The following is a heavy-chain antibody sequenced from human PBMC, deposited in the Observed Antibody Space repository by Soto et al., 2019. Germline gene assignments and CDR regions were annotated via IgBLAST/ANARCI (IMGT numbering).Heavy chain of an antibody. V-gene: IGHV3-30-3*01. Sequence: GGSLGLSCAASGFTFSSYAMHWVRQAPGKGLEWVAVISYDGSNKYYADSVKGRFTISRDNSKNTLYLQMNSLRAEDTAVYYCARGNDFWSDNTNYGMDVWGQGTTVTVSS. D-gene: IGHD3-3*01. CDR3: ARGNDFWSDNTNYGMDV. J-gene: IGHJ6*02. CDR2: ISYDGSNK. CDR1: GFTFSSYA.